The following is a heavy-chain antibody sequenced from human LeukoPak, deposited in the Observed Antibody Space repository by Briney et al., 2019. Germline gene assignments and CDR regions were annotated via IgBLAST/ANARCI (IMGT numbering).Heavy chain of an antibody. V-gene: IGHV5-51*01. Sequence: GESLKISCKGSGYIFTSYWIGWVRQMPGKGLEWMGIIYPGDSDTRYSPSFLGQVTISADKSISTAYLQWSSLKASDTAMYYCARSQVVRGVIATFDYWGQGTLVTVSS. CDR2: IYPGDSDT. CDR3: ARSQVVRGVIATFDY. CDR1: GYIFTSYW. J-gene: IGHJ4*02. D-gene: IGHD3-10*01.